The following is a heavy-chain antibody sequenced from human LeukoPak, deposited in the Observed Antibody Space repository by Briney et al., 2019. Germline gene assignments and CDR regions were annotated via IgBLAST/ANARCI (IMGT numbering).Heavy chain of an antibody. V-gene: IGHV4-30-2*01. CDR3: ARAGYCSSTSCLDAFDI. CDR1: GGCISSGGYS. Sequence: SQTLSLTCAVSGGCISSGGYSWSWIRQPPGKGLEWIGYIYHSGSTYYNPSLKSRVTISVDRSKNQFSLKLSSVTAADTAVYYCARAGYCSSTSCLDAFDIWGQGTMVTVSS. CDR2: IYHSGST. D-gene: IGHD2-2*01. J-gene: IGHJ3*02.